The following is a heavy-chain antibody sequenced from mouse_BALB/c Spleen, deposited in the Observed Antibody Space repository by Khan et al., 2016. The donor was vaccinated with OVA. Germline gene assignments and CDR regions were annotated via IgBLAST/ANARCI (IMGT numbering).Heavy chain of an antibody. V-gene: IGHV9-1*02. CDR2: INTHTGEP. J-gene: IGHJ1*01. Sequence: QIQLVQSGPELKKPGETVKITCKAPGYTFTNYRMNWMKQAPGKGLKWMGWINTHTGEPTYGDDFKGRFAFSLETSASTAYLQINSLKNEDMATXFFARETTYWYFDVWGAGTTVTVSS. CDR3: ARETTYWYFDV. D-gene: IGHD2-1*01. CDR1: GYTFTNYR.